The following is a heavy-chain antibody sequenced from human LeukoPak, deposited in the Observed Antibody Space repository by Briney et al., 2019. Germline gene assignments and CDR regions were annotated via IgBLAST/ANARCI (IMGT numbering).Heavy chain of an antibody. V-gene: IGHV1-18*01. CDR2: ISAYNGNT. CDR3: AREGSSSWYPFGRVRAPTDY. D-gene: IGHD6-13*01. J-gene: IGHJ4*02. CDR1: GYTFTSYG. Sequence: GASVKVSCKASGYTFTSYGISWVRQAPGQGLEWMGWISAYNGNTNYAQKLQGRVTMTTDTSTSTAYMELRSLRSDDTAVYYCAREGSSSWYPFGRVRAPTDYWGQGTLVTVSS.